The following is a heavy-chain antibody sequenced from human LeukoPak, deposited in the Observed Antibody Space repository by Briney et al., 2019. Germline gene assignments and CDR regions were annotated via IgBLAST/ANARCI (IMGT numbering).Heavy chain of an antibody. CDR3: ARRRYYDGSGYLE. CDR2: IYYSGRT. V-gene: IGHV4-39*01. D-gene: IGHD3-22*01. J-gene: IGHJ1*01. CDR1: GDSVSRSDSY. Sequence: PSETLSLTCSVSGDSVSRSDSYWDWLRQPPGKGLEWFGTIYYSGRTYYSPSLKSRVTMSVDPSNYQFSLNLRSVTAADTALYYCARRRYYDGSGYLEWGQGTLLSVSS.